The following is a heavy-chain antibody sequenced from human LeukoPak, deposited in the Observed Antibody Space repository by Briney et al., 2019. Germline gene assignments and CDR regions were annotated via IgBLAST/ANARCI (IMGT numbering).Heavy chain of an antibody. CDR3: AKDVLSGTYYYFDQ. D-gene: IGHD1-26*01. CDR1: GFTFSYYW. CDR2: ISGSGSNT. J-gene: IGHJ4*02. V-gene: IGHV3-23*01. Sequence: GGSLRLSCAASGFTFSYYWMHWVRQAPGKGLEWVSGISGSGSNTYYADSVMGRFTISRDNSKNTLYLQMNSLRAEDTAVYYCAKDVLSGTYYYFDQWGQGTLVTVSS.